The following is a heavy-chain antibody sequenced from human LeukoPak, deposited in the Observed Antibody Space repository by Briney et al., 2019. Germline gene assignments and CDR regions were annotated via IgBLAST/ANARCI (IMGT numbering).Heavy chain of an antibody. Sequence: GGSLRLSCAASGFPFSNACMRWVRQAPGKGLEWVGHIKGKTDGGTTEYAAPVQGRFTISRDDSKNTLFLQMNSLKTEDTAVYYCTTGTWIQLWLADYWGQGTLVTVSS. D-gene: IGHD5-18*01. CDR1: GFPFSNAC. V-gene: IGHV3-15*01. CDR2: IKGKTDGGTT. CDR3: TTGTWIQLWLADY. J-gene: IGHJ4*02.